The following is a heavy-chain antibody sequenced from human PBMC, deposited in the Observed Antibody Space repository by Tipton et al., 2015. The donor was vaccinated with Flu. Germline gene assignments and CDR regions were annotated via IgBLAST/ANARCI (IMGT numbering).Heavy chain of an antibody. CDR1: GFTFSSYG. CDR2: IGSAGDT. V-gene: IGHV3-13*01. CDR3: ARGPLPDRNCYNGMDV. D-gene: IGHD1-1*01. Sequence: GSLRLSCEASGFTFSSYGIHWVRQPTGKSLEWVSGIGSAGDTHYSDSVKGRFTITRDNVKHSLYLQMSSLRVGDTAVYYCARGPLPDRNCYNGMDVWGQGTTVTVSS. J-gene: IGHJ6*02.